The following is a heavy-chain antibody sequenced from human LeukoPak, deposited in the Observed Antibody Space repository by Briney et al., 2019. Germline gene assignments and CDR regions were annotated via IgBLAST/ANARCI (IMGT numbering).Heavy chain of an antibody. CDR1: GFTFSSYG. CDR3: EILGYYYDSSGYYLDY. Sequence: PGGSLRPSCAASGFTFSSYGMHWVRQAPGKGLEWVAFIRYDGSNKYYADSVKGRFTISRDNSKNTLYLQMNSLRAEDTAVYYCEILGYYYDSSGYYLDYWGQGTLVTVSS. V-gene: IGHV3-30*02. D-gene: IGHD3-22*01. J-gene: IGHJ4*02. CDR2: IRYDGSNK.